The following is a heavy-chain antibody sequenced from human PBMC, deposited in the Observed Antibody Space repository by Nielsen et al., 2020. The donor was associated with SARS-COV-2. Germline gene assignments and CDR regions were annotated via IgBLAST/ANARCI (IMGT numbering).Heavy chain of an antibody. J-gene: IGHJ6*02. V-gene: IGHV1-18*01. CDR3: ARDPPFTWIQLWDRDYYYGMDV. D-gene: IGHD5-18*01. CDR2: ISAYNGTT. Sequence: ASVKLSCKASGYTFTCFGISWVRPAPGQGLAWMGWISAYNGTTNYAQKLQGRVTMTTDTSTSTAYMELRSLRSDDTAVYYCARDPPFTWIQLWDRDYYYGMDVWGQATTVTVSS. CDR1: GYTFTCFG.